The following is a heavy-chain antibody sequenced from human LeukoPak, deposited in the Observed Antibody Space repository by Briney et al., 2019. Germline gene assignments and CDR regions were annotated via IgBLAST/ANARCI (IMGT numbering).Heavy chain of an antibody. CDR2: VSGSGGAT. V-gene: IGHV3-23*01. CDR1: GFTFNNYA. D-gene: IGHD1-1*01. J-gene: IGHJ6*03. Sequence: PGGSLRLSCAAFGFTFNNYAMSWVRQAPGMGLEWLSYVSGSGGATYYAASVKGRFTISRDNSKNTVYLQMGSLRAEDTAVYYCAKNRGGTYKYYMDVWGNGTTVTVSS. CDR3: AKNRGGTYKYYMDV.